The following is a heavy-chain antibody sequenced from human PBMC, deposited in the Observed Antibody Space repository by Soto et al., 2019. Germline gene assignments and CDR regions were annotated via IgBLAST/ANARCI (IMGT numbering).Heavy chain of an antibody. J-gene: IGHJ4*02. CDR2: ISGSGGST. D-gene: IGHD2-2*01. CDR1: GFTFSSYA. CDR3: AQDPGSSTSADVVPHYFDY. Sequence: EVQLLESGGGLVQPGGSLRLSCAASGFTFSSYAMSWVRQAPGKGLEWVSAISGSGGSTYYADSVKGRFTISRDNSKNQLYLKMNRLRAEDTAVYDCAQDPGSSTSADVVPHYFDYWGQGTLVTGSS. V-gene: IGHV3-23*01.